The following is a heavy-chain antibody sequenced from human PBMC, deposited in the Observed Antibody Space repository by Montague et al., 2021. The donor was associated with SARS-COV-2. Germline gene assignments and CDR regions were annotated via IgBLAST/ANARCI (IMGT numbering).Heavy chain of an antibody. CDR3: ARELQYNWFDP. V-gene: IGHV4-59*01. CDR2: IYYRGTT. CDR1: GGSIDSYY. J-gene: IGHJ5*02. Sequence: SETLSLTCTVSGGSIDSYYWSWLRQPPGKGLEWIGYIYYRGTTNYNPSLESRVTMPVDTSKNQFSLNLSSVTAADTAMYYCARELQYNWFDPWGRGTLVTVSS. D-gene: IGHD2-21*02.